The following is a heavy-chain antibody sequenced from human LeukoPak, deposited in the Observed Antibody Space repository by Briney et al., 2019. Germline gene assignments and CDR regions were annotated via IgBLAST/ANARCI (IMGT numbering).Heavy chain of an antibody. CDR2: ISGGGDYI. Sequence: GGSLRLSCVASGFSFSTYAMTWVRQAPGKGLEWVSAISGGGDYIYYGDSVKGRFTTSRDNSKRTLYLQMSNLRAEDTAVYYCAKNLGPGMAFYESWGQGTQVAVFS. CDR1: GFSFSTYA. J-gene: IGHJ4*02. V-gene: IGHV3-23*01. CDR3: AKNLGPGMAFYES. D-gene: IGHD5-18*01.